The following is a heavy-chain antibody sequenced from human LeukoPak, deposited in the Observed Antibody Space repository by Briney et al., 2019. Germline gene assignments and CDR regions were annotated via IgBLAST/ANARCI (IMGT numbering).Heavy chain of an antibody. V-gene: IGHV3-21*06. D-gene: IGHD2-8*01. J-gene: IGHJ4*02. CDR2: VSNSGDYI. CDR1: GFTVSSNS. Sequence: GGSLRLSCTVSGFTVSSNSMSWVRQAPGKGLEWVSSVSNSGDYIHYADSVKGRFTISRDNSKNSLYLQMNSLRAVDTAVYYCARALIGYYFDYWGQGTLVTVSS. CDR3: ARALIGYYFDY.